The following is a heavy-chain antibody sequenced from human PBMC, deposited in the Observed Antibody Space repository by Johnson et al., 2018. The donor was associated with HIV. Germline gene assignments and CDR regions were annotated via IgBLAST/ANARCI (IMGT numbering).Heavy chain of an antibody. Sequence: VQLVESGGGLVQPGGSLRLSCAGSGFTFSDHAMGWVRQAPGKGLEWVSSMSGSGAVTYYADSVKGRFTISRDNSKNRLFLQMNSLRAEDTAVYYCVRDPGWGALDIWGHGTMVTVSS. V-gene: IGHV3-23*04. CDR2: MSGSGAVT. D-gene: IGHD1-26*01. CDR1: GFTFSDHA. J-gene: IGHJ3*02. CDR3: VRDPGWGALDI.